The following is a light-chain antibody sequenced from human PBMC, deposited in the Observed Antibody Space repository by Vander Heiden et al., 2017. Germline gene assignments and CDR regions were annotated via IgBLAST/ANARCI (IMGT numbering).Light chain of an antibody. J-gene: IGKJ4*01. CDR1: QGISSW. V-gene: IGKV1D-12*01. CDR2: AAS. CDR3: QQANSFPLT. Sequence: EIPMTQSPSSVSASVGDRVTITGRASQGISSWLASYQQTPGKAPKLLIYAASSSHSGVPSRFRGRASRTDFTLTISILHPEAFATYYCQQANSFPLTFGRGTKVELK.